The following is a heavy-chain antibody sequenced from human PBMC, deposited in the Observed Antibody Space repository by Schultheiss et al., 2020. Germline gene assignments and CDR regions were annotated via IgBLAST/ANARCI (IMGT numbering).Heavy chain of an antibody. Sequence: SATLSLTCAVYGGSFSGYYWSWIRQPPGKGLEWIGSIYYSGTTHYNPSLKSRVTISVDTSKNQFSLKLSSVTAADTAVYYCARDRMGGSYKGNAFDIWGQGTMVTVSS. J-gene: IGHJ3*02. CDR3: ARDRMGGSYKGNAFDI. CDR2: IYYSGTT. D-gene: IGHD1-26*01. CDR1: GGSFSGYY. V-gene: IGHV4-59*01.